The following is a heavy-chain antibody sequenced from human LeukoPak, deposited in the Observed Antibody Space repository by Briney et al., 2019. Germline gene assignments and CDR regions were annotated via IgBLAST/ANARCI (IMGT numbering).Heavy chain of an antibody. V-gene: IGHV3-23*01. D-gene: IGHD4-17*01. Sequence: EPGGSLRLSCAASGFSFSNYGMNWVRQAPGKGLEWVSGISRSGDSTYYAASVKGRFTISRDNSENTLFLQMNSLRADDTAVYFCARNRPAGYDYDHGFELQHWGQGTLVTVSS. J-gene: IGHJ1*01. CDR2: ISRSGDST. CDR3: ARNRPAGYDYDHGFELQH. CDR1: GFSFSNYG.